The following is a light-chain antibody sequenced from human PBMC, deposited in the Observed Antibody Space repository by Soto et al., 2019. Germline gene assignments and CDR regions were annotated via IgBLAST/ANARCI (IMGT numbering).Light chain of an antibody. CDR1: SSDIGAYNY. CDR3: FSFTTDSLYV. Sequence: QSALTQPASVSGSPGQSITISCTGSSSDIGAYNYVSWFQQYPGKAPKLIISEVSNRPSGVSNRFSGSKSGTAASLTISGLQTEDEADYFCFSFTTDSLYVFGTGTKVTVL. V-gene: IGLV2-14*01. J-gene: IGLJ1*01. CDR2: EVS.